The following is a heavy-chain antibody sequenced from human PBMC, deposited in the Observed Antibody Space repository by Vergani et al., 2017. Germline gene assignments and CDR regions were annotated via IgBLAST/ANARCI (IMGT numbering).Heavy chain of an antibody. D-gene: IGHD3-22*01. CDR3: ARQSKVVVIPITNAFDI. CDR2: IYPGDSDT. CDR1: GYSFTSYW. Sequence: EVQLVQSGAEVKKPGESLKISCKGSGYSFTSYWIGWVRQMPGKGLEWMGIIYPGDSDTRCSPSFQGQVTISADKSISTAYLQWSSLKASDTAMYYCARQSKVVVIPITNAFDIWGQGTMVTVSS. J-gene: IGHJ3*02. V-gene: IGHV5-51*01.